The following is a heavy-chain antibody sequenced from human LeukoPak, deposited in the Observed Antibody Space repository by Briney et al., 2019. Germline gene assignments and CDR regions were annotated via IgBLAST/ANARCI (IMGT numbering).Heavy chain of an antibody. J-gene: IGHJ4*02. CDR1: GGSISSYN. D-gene: IGHD7-27*01. Sequence: SETLSLTCTVSGGSISSYNWSWIRQPAGKGLEWIGCIYTSGSTNYNPSLKSRLTMSVDTSKNQFSLKLSSVTAADTAVYYCATLLTGGARYYFDYWGQGTLVTVSS. CDR2: IYTSGST. V-gene: IGHV4-4*07. CDR3: ATLLTGGARYYFDY.